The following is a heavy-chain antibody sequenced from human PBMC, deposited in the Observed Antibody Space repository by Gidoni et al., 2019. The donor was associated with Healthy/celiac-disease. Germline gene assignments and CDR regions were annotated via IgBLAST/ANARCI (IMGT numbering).Heavy chain of an antibody. J-gene: IGHJ6*02. V-gene: IGHV4-61*02. CDR1: GGSISSGSYY. Sequence: QVQLQESGPGLVKPSQTLSLTCTVSGGSISSGSYYWSWIRQPAGKGLEWIGRIYTSGSTNYNPSLKSRVTMSVDTSKNQFSLKLSSVTAADTAVYYCAREERFALYGMDVWGQGTTVTVSS. CDR2: IYTSGST. CDR3: AREERFALYGMDV. D-gene: IGHD1-1*01.